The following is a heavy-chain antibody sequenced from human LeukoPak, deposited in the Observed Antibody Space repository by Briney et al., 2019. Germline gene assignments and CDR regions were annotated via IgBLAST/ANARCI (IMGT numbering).Heavy chain of an antibody. CDR2: INPNTGGS. CDR3: ARQRVAAAGPNWFDP. Sequence: ASVKVSCTASGYTFTGYYMHWVRQAPGQGLGWMGWINPNTGGSNYAQQFQGRVTITRDTSIRTAYMELSRLKSGDTAVYYCARQRVAAAGPNWFDPWGQGTLVSVSS. CDR1: GYTFTGYY. V-gene: IGHV1-2*02. J-gene: IGHJ5*02. D-gene: IGHD6-13*01.